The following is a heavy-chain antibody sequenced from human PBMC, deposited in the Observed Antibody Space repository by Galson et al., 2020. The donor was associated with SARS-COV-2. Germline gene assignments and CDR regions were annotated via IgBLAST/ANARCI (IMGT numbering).Heavy chain of an antibody. V-gene: IGHV4-34*01. J-gene: IGHJ6*02. Sequence: SQASETLSLTCAVYGGSFSGHYWSWVRQPPGKGLEWIGEIYHSGSPNYNPSLKSRVTISIDTSKDQFSLKLSSVTAADTAVYYCARGMVSNFYYGIDVWGQGTTVTV. CDR3: ARGMVSNFYYGIDV. CDR1: GGSFSGHY. CDR2: IYHSGSP. D-gene: IGHD3-10*01.